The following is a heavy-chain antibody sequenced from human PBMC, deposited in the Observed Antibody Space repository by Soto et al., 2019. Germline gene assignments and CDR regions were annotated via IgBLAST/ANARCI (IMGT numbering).Heavy chain of an antibody. D-gene: IGHD2-15*01. CDR3: ARDLGGWPDY. CDR1: GYTFTSYG. J-gene: IGHJ4*02. V-gene: IGHV1-3*01. CDR2: INAGNGNT. Sequence: ASVKVSCKSSGYTFTSYGISWVRQAPGQRLEWMGWINAGNGNTKYSQKFQGRVTITRDTSASTAYMELSSLRSEDTAVYYCARDLGGWPDYWGQGTLVTVSS.